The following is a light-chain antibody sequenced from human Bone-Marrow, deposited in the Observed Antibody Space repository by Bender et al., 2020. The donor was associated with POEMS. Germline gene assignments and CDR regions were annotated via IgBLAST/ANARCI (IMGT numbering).Light chain of an antibody. V-gene: IGLV1-40*01. CDR1: SSNTGSGYD. CDR2: DNN. Sequence: QSVLTQPPSVSGAPGQRVTISCTGSSSNTGSGYDVHWYQHLPGTVPKLLIYDNNNRPSGVPDRFSGSKSGTSASLAITGLQAADEGDYYCCSYAGSSTFVFGGGTKLTVL. CDR3: CSYAGSSTFV. J-gene: IGLJ3*02.